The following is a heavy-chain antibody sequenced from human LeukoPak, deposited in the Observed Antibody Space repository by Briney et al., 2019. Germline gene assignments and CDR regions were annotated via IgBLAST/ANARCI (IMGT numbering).Heavy chain of an antibody. D-gene: IGHD3-22*01. CDR2: IGGSGTTT. CDR3: ANDLRNYYDTSVLS. J-gene: IGHJ5*02. Sequence: GGSLRLSCAASGFTFNNYAMTWVRQSPGKGLEWVSTIGGSGTTTYYADSVRGRFTISRDNSKTTLYLQLNSLRAEDTAVYYCANDLRNYYDTSVLSWGQGTLATVSS. V-gene: IGHV3-23*01. CDR1: GFTFNNYA.